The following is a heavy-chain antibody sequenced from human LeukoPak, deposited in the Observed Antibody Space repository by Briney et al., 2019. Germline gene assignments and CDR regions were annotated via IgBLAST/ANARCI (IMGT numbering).Heavy chain of an antibody. CDR1: GFTFSSYA. V-gene: IGHV3-23*01. D-gene: IGHD3-3*01. CDR2: ISGSGGST. J-gene: IGHJ4*02. CDR3: AKESPYYDFWSGYTPGPTDY. Sequence: GGSLRLSCAASGFTFSSYAMSWVRQAPGKGLEWVSAISGSGGSTYYADSVKGRFTISRDNSKNTLYLQMNSLRAEDTAVYYCAKESPYYDFWSGYTPGPTDYWGQGTLVTVSS.